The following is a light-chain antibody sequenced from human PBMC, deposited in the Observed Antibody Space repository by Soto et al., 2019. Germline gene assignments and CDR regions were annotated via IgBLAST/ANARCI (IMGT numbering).Light chain of an antibody. CDR2: AAS. J-gene: IGKJ1*01. CDR1: QSISNW. V-gene: IGKV1-39*01. Sequence: DIQMTQSPSTLPASVGDRVTITCRASQSISNWLAWYQQKPGKAPKLLIYAASSLQSGVSSRFSGSGSGTDFTLTINSLQPEDFATYYCQQSYSTTRTFGQGTKVDIK. CDR3: QQSYSTTRT.